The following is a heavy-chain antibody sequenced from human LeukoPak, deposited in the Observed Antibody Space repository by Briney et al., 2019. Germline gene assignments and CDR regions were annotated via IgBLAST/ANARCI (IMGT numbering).Heavy chain of an antibody. CDR1: GGSISSYY. J-gene: IGHJ6*03. CDR2: IYYSGST. CDR3: ARAHMITSYYYYYYMDV. D-gene: IGHD3-16*01. Sequence: PSETLSLTCTVSGGSISSYYWSWIRQPPGKGLEWIGYIYYSGSTNYNPSLKSRVTISGDTSKNQFSLKLSSVTAADTAVYYCARAHMITSYYYYYYMDVWGKGTTVTVSS. V-gene: IGHV4-59*01.